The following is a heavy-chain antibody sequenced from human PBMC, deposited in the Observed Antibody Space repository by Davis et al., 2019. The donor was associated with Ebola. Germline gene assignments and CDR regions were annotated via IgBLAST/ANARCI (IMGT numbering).Heavy chain of an antibody. Sequence: ASVKVSCRASGYTFTSYAMHWVRQAPGQRLEWMGWINAGNGNTKYSQKFQGRVTITRDTSASTAYMELSSLRSEDTAVYYCARGGGGVALNHFDYWGQGTLVTVSS. D-gene: IGHD3-16*01. CDR2: INAGNGNT. CDR3: ARGGGGVALNHFDY. CDR1: GYTFTSYA. J-gene: IGHJ4*02. V-gene: IGHV1-3*01.